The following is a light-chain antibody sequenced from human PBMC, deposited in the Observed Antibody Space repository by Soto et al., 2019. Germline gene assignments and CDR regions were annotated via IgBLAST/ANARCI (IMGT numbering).Light chain of an antibody. J-gene: IGLJ1*01. CDR3: QSYDSRLSGDV. CDR2: GNN. Sequence: QSVLTQPPSVSGAPGQRVTISCTGSSSNIGAGYEVHWYQQLPGTAPKLLIYGNNNRPSGVPDRFSGSKSGTSGSLAITGLQAEDEADYYCQSYDSRLSGDVFGTGTKLTLL. V-gene: IGLV1-40*01. CDR1: SSNIGAGYE.